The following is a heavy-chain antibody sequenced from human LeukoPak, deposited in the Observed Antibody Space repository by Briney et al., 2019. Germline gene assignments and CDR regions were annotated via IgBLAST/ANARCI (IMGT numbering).Heavy chain of an antibody. D-gene: IGHD4/OR15-4a*01. CDR2: TIPSSKVE. CDR1: GGTFSNYA. V-gene: IGHV1-69*13. CDR3: ATDSGGNDYLFYYYYYTEV. Sequence: SVKVSCKISGGTFSNYAISWLRQAPGQGLEWVGGTIPSSKVEHYAQKFQGRVTITADESTRTVYLELTSLRSEDTAVYYCATDSGGNDYLFYYYYYTEVWGEGTTVIVSS. J-gene: IGHJ6*03.